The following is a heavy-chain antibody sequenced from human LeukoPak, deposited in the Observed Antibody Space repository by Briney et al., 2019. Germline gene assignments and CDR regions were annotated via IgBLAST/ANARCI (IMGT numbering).Heavy chain of an antibody. D-gene: IGHD3-22*01. V-gene: IGHV3-66*01. J-gene: IGHJ4*02. Sequence: GGSLRLSCAASGFTVSNYSMSWVRQAPGKGLEWVSVLYSGGSPYYADSVKGRFTISRDNSKNTVYLQMNSLRAEDTAVYYCARGCGLHLSPASSYYDSRCRYFDDWGQGTLVTVSS. CDR1: GFTVSNYS. CDR2: LYSGGSP. CDR3: ARGCGLHLSPASSYYDSRCRYFDD.